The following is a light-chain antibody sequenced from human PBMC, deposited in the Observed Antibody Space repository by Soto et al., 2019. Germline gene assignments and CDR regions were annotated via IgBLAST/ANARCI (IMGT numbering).Light chain of an antibody. Sequence: DIVLTQTPLSSPVTLGQPASISCRSSQSLVHSDGRTYLNWLHQRPGQPPRLLISRVSNRFSGVPDRFSGRGAGTDFTLRISRVEAEDVGVYYCMQATHYRPYTFGQGTKLEI. V-gene: IGKV2-24*01. CDR2: RVS. CDR3: MQATHYRPYT. J-gene: IGKJ2*01. CDR1: QSLVHSDGRTY.